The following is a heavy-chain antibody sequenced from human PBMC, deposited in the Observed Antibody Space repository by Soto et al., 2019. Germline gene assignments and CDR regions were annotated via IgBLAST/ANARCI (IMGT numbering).Heavy chain of an antibody. CDR2: IYCSGST. Sequence: PSETLSLTCAVSVSSISGYYWSLIRQRPGKGLECIWYIYCSGSTNYNPSLKSRVTISVYTSKKQFSLNLTSVTAADTAVYYCARSRIYYSLATHKAWVYGLADWGQGTTVTISS. J-gene: IGHJ6*02. CDR3: ARSRIYYSLATHKAWVYGLAD. CDR1: VSSISGYY. V-gene: IGHV4-59*01. D-gene: IGHD3-10*01.